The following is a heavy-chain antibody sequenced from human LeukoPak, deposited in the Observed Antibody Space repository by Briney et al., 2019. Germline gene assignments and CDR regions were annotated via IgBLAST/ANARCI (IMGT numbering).Heavy chain of an antibody. V-gene: IGHV3-30*02. Sequence: GGSLRLSCAGSGFTFSSYGIHWVRQAPGKGLEWVTFIRYDGSNVQYADSVQGRFTISRDNSKNTVYLQMNSLRVEDSGLYYCAKDWNYGSYFDYWGQGTLVTVFS. CDR1: GFTFSSYG. D-gene: IGHD1-7*01. CDR3: AKDWNYGSYFDY. CDR2: IRYDGSNV. J-gene: IGHJ4*02.